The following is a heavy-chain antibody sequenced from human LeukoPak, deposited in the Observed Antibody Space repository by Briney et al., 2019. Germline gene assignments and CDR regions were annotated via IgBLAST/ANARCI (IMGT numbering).Heavy chain of an antibody. CDR2: INGDGSMP. CDR1: GFTFSNYW. J-gene: IGHJ4*02. D-gene: IGHD1-26*01. Sequence: GGSLRLSCAASGFTFSNYWMHWVRQAPGKRLVWVSCINGDGSMPTYADSVKGRFTISRDNAKNTLSLQMNSLRAGDTGVYYCARDGGNYSPQDYWGQGTLVTVSS. V-gene: IGHV3-74*01. CDR3: ARDGGNYSPQDY.